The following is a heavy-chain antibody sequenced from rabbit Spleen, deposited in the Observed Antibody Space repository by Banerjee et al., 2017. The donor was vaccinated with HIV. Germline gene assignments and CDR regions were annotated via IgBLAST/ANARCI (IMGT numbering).Heavy chain of an antibody. D-gene: IGHD1-1*01. V-gene: IGHV1S40*01. J-gene: IGHJ6*01. CDR2: VYTGNGKN. CDR3: ARDDVSGNYIDGSFDL. CDR1: GVSFSSGYD. Sequence: VESGGDLVKPGASLTLTCTASGVSFSSGYDMSWVRQAPGKGLEWIDFVYTGNGKNAYASRAKVRFTISKSSSTTVTPHLISLAAADTASYFCARDDVSGNYIDGSFDLWGQGTLVTVS.